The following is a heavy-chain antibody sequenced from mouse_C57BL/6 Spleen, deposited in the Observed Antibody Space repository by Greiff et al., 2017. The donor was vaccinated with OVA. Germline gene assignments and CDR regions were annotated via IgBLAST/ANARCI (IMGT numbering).Heavy chain of an antibody. D-gene: IGHD2-5*01. CDR1: GFTFSDYG. CDR3: ASGGYYSNPYAMGY. V-gene: IGHV5-17*01. Sequence: EVKLVESGGGLVKPGGSLKLSCAASGFTFSDYGMHWVRQAPEKGLEWVAYISSGSSTIYYADTVKGRFTISRDNAKNTLFLQMTSLRSEDTAMYDCASGGYYSNPYAMGYWGQGTSVTVSS. J-gene: IGHJ4*01. CDR2: ISSGSSTI.